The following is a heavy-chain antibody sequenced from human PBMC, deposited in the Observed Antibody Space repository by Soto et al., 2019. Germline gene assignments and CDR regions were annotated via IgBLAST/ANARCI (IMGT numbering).Heavy chain of an antibody. V-gene: IGHV3-23*01. CDR3: ARESVGGMDV. D-gene: IGHD1-26*01. J-gene: IGHJ6*02. Sequence: PGGSLRLSCAASGFTFSSYAMSWVRQAPGKGLEWVSAISGSGGSIYYADSVKGRFTISRDNAKNSLYLQMNSLRAEDTAVYYCARESVGGMDVWGQGTTVTVSS. CDR2: ISGSGGSI. CDR1: GFTFSSYA.